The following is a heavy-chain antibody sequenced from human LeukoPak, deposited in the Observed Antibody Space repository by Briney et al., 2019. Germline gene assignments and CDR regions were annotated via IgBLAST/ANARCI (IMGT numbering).Heavy chain of an antibody. V-gene: IGHV4-4*07. Sequence: SETLSLTSTVSGGSISSYYWSWIRQPAGKGLEWIGRIYTSGSTNYNPSLKSRVTMSVDTSKNQFSLKLSSVTAADTAVYYCTHYYDISGRYALLMWGQGTMVTVSS. CDR1: GGSISSYY. J-gene: IGHJ3*01. D-gene: IGHD3-22*01. CDR3: THYYDISGRYALLM. CDR2: IYTSGST.